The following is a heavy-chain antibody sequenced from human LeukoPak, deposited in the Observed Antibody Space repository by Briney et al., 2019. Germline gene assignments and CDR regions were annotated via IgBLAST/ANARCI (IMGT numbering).Heavy chain of an antibody. J-gene: IGHJ6*03. CDR1: GYTFTRYA. CDR2: VNTNTGNP. Sequence: ASVKVSCKASGYTFTRYAMNWVGQATGRGLEWMGWVNTNTGNPTYAQGFPGRFVYSLDTSVSTAYLQISSLKAEDTAVYYCAREDRNGSGDYYNYMDVWGKGTTVTVSS. V-gene: IGHV7-4-1*02. D-gene: IGHD3-10*01. CDR3: AREDRNGSGDYYNYMDV.